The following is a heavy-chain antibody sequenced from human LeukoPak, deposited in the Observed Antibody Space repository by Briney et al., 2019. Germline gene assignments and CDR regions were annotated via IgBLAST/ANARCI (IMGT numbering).Heavy chain of an antibody. CDR1: GFTFSGSA. J-gene: IGHJ6*03. D-gene: IGHD6-13*01. CDR3: TRRREAGTVGGENYYYYYMDV. Sequence: PGGSLRLSCAASGFTFSGSAMHWVRQASGKGLEWVGRIRSKANSYATAYAASVKGRFTISRDDSKNTAYLQMNSLKTEDTAVYYCTRRREAGTVGGENYYYYYMDVWGKGTTVTVSS. V-gene: IGHV3-73*01. CDR2: IRSKANSYAT.